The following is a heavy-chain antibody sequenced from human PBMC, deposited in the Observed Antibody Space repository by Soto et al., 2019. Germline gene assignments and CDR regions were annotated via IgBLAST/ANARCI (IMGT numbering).Heavy chain of an antibody. V-gene: IGHV1-8*01. CDR2: MNPNSGDT. CDR3: ARDGSKIDGYGVQLGY. Sequence: QVQLVQSGAEVEKPGASVKVSCKASGYTFTSYDINWVRQATGQGLEWMGRMNPNSGDTGLAQKFQGRITMTRNTSITTAYMELSSLRSEDTAVYYCARDGSKIDGYGVQLGYWGQGTVVTVSS. D-gene: IGHD4-17*01. J-gene: IGHJ4*02. CDR1: GYTFTSYD.